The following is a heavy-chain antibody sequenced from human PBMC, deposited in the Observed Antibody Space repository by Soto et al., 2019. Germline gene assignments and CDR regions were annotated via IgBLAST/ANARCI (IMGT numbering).Heavy chain of an antibody. CDR2: INVDNGET. Sequence: QVQLVQSGAEVKKPGASVKVSCKASGYNFMRYGFTWVRQAPGQGLEWMGWINVDNGETKYPQKIQGRVTMTTDTSTSTGYMELRSLTSDDTAGYYFARWISGGYSDWFDPWGHGTLVTVSS. D-gene: IGHD1-26*01. V-gene: IGHV1-18*04. CDR1: GYNFMRYG. CDR3: ARWISGGYSDWFDP. J-gene: IGHJ5*02.